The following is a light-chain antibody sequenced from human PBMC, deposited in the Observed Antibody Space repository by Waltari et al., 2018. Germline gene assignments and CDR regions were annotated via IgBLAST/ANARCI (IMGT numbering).Light chain of an antibody. Sequence: DIQMTQSPSSLSASVGDRVTITCRAIQNIRNFLNWYQQKPGKAPDLLIYAASSFETGVPSRFSGSGSGTDFTLTISGLQPEDFAVYFCQLGYTTPRTFGQGTKVEIK. J-gene: IGKJ1*01. CDR2: AAS. CDR3: QLGYTTPRT. CDR1: QNIRNF. V-gene: IGKV1-39*01.